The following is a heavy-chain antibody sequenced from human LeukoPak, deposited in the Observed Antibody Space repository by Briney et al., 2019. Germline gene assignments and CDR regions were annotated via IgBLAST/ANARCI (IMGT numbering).Heavy chain of an antibody. CDR1: GFIFSNNW. CDR2: IKGDGSET. J-gene: IGHJ4*01. Sequence: GGSLRLSCAASGFIFSNNWMSWVRQAPGKGLEWVANIKGDGSETYYVDSVKGRFTISRDNTRNSLYLQMNSLRADDTATYYCTRDDFSGSYCDWGHGALVTVSS. CDR3: TRDDFSGSYCD. V-gene: IGHV3-7*01. D-gene: IGHD1-26*01.